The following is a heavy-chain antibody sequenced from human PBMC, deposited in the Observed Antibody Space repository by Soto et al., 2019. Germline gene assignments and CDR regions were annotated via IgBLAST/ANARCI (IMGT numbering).Heavy chain of an antibody. CDR1: GYTFTSYG. J-gene: IGHJ3*02. Sequence: QVQLVQSGAEVKKPGASVKVACKASGYTFTSYGISWVRQAPGQGLEWMGWISAYNGNTYYSQKLEGRVTMTTDRSTSTAYMELRSLRSDDTAVYYCARAKHYGEDEPDDAFDIWGQGTMVTVSS. D-gene: IGHD4-17*01. CDR2: ISAYNGNT. V-gene: IGHV1-18*01. CDR3: ARAKHYGEDEPDDAFDI.